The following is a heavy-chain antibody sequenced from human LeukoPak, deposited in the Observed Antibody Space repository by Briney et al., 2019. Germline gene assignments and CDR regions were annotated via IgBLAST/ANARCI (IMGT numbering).Heavy chain of an antibody. D-gene: IGHD2-15*01. J-gene: IGHJ4*02. V-gene: IGHV4-31*03. CDR1: GGSISSGGYY. CDR3: ARDRDSSRNFDY. CDR2: IYYSGST. Sequence: PSQTLSLTCTVSGGSISSGGYYWSWIRQHPGKGLEWIGYIYYSGSTYYNPSLKSRVTMSVDTSKNQFSLKLSSVTAADTAVYYCARDRDSSRNFDYWGQGTLVTVSS.